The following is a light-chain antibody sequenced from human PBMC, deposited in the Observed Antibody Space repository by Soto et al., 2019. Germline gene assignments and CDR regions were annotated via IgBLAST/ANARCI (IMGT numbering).Light chain of an antibody. CDR3: QQYYGTPYT. Sequence: DIVMTQSPDSLAVSLGERATINCKSSQSLLFTSNNKQDLAWYQQKPRHPPNLLIYWASTRESGVPDRFSGSGSGPDFTLTISSLQAGDAAVYYCQQYYGTPYTVGQGTKLEIK. CDR1: QSLLFTSNNKQD. CDR2: WAS. V-gene: IGKV4-1*01. J-gene: IGKJ2*01.